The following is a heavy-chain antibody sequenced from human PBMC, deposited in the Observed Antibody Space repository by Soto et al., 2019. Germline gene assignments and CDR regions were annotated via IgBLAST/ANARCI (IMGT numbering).Heavy chain of an antibody. CDR2: IYYSGRT. D-gene: IGHD5-18*01. Sequence: TLFLTGTGSGCSISSYYLSWIRQPPGKGLELIGYIYYSGRTNYNPSXXSRVTISXXTSKNQCSLKXSSVTXSYTAVYYCARHAPRTWIQLWTIDYRAQGTLVTVSS. CDR1: GCSISSYY. CDR3: ARHAPRTWIQLWTIDY. J-gene: IGHJ4*02. V-gene: IGHV4-59*08.